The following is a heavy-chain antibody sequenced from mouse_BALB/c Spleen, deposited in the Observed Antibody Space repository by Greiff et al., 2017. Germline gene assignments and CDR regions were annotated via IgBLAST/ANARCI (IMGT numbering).Heavy chain of an antibody. V-gene: IGHV1S81*02. CDR2: INPSNGGT. Sequence: QVQLQQPGAELVKPGASVKLSCKASGYTFTSYYMYWVKQRPGQGLEWIGGINPSNGGTNFNEKFKSKATLTVDKSSSTAYMQLSSLTSEDSAVYYCARWGYGYPDYWGQGTTLTVSS. D-gene: IGHD1-2*01. CDR1: GYTFTSYY. CDR3: ARWGYGYPDY. J-gene: IGHJ2*01.